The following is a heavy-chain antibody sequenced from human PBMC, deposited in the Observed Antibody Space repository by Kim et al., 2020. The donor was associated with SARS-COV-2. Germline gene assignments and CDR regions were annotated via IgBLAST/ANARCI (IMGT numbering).Heavy chain of an antibody. Sequence: GGSLRLSCAASGFTFSSYSMNWVRQAPGKVLEWALYISRISRTIYYADTVKGRFTISRDNAKISLYLQMNSLIVEDMTVYYCARDMTTLRNYYGMAVWG. J-gene: IGHJ6*01. D-gene: IGHD4-17*01. CDR3: ARDMTTLRNYYGMAV. V-gene: IGHV3-48*01. CDR2: ISRISRTI. CDR1: GFTFSSYS.